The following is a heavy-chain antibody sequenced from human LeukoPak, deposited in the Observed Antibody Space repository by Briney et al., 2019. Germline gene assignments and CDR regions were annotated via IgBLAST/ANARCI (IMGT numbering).Heavy chain of an antibody. CDR3: ATALSLLWFLHAFDI. CDR1: GYTFTSYY. D-gene: IGHD3-10*01. V-gene: IGHV1-46*01. J-gene: IGHJ3*02. Sequence: ASVKVSCKASGYTFTSYYMHWVRQAPGQGLEWMGIINPSSGSTIYAQKFQGRVTMTEDTSTDTAYMELSSLRSEDTAVYYCATALSLLWFLHAFDIWGQGTMVTVSS. CDR2: INPSSGST.